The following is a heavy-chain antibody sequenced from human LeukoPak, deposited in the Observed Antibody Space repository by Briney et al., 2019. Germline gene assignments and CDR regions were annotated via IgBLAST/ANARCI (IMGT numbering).Heavy chain of an antibody. CDR2: INPNSGGT. V-gene: IGHV1-2*02. CDR3: ARSGYSGYDSGGY. D-gene: IGHD5-12*01. J-gene: IGHJ4*02. Sequence: ASLKVYCKASGYTFTGYYMHWVRQAPGQGLEWMGWINPNSGGTNYAQKFQGRVTMTRDTSISTAYMELSRLRSDDTAVYYCARSGYSGYDSGGYWGQGTLVTVSS. CDR1: GYTFTGYY.